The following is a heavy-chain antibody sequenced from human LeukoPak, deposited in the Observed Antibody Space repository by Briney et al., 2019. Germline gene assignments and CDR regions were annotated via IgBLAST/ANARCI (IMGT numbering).Heavy chain of an antibody. CDR2: IDPNSGGT. J-gene: IGHJ4*02. CDR1: GYTFTGYY. Sequence: GASVKVSCKASGYTFTGYYIHWVRQAPGQGLEWMGWIDPNSGGTDYAQKFQGRVTVTRDTSISTAYMELSRLRSDDTAVYYCARDKSSSGYGGVDHWGQGTLVTVSS. D-gene: IGHD6-13*01. V-gene: IGHV1-2*02. CDR3: ARDKSSSGYGGVDH.